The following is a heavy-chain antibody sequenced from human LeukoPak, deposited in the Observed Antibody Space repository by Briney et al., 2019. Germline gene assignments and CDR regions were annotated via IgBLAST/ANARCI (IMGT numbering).Heavy chain of an antibody. CDR1: GFTFSNYE. V-gene: IGHV3-48*03. D-gene: IGHD3-9*01. J-gene: IGHJ4*02. CDR2: ISNTGHTI. CDR3: AIEYYDIWTGYYSPGHFDY. Sequence: GGSLRLSCAASGFTFSNYEMNWVRQAPGKGLEWVSYISNTGHTIFYAHSVKGRFTISRDNAKNSLYLQMNSLRAEDTAVYYCAIEYYDIWTGYYSPGHFDYWGQGTLVTVSS.